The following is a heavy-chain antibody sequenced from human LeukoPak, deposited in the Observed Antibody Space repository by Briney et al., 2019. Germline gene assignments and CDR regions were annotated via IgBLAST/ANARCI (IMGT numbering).Heavy chain of an antibody. CDR1: GGSFSGYY. Sequence: SETLSFTCAVYGGSFSGYYWSWIRQPPGKGLEWIGEINHSGSTNYNPSLKSRVTISVDTSKNQFSLKLSSVTAADTAVYYCARSFTYSNYVGYWGQGTLVTVSS. CDR3: ARSFTYSNYVGY. J-gene: IGHJ4*02. D-gene: IGHD4-11*01. CDR2: INHSGST. V-gene: IGHV4-34*01.